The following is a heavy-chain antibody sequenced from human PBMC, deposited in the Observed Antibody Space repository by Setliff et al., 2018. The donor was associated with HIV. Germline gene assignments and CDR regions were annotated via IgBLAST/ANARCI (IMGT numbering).Heavy chain of an antibody. CDR2: VYYTGRS. CDR3: ASLFQYSGHDWFDF. D-gene: IGHD5-12*01. CDR1: GGSISSTAYY. J-gene: IGHJ4*02. Sequence: SETLSLTCTVSGGSISSTAYYWGWIRQPPGKGLEWSGSVYYTGRSFFNPSLKSRLTMSVDRSKNQFSLKLTSVTAADTAVYYCASLFQYSGHDWFDFWGQGTLVTVSS. V-gene: IGHV4-39*01.